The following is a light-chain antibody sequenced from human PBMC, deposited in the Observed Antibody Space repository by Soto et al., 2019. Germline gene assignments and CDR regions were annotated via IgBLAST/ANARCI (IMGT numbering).Light chain of an antibody. J-gene: IGKJ4*01. CDR3: LQDFNFPLT. V-gene: IGKV1-6*01. CDR1: QGVGID. Sequence: AIQMTQSPSSLSASVGDRVTITCRASQGVGIDLSWYQQKPGKAPNLLIYVASILQSGVPSRFSGSGSGTDFTLTISSLQPEDFATYYCLQDFNFPLTFGGGTKVEI. CDR2: VAS.